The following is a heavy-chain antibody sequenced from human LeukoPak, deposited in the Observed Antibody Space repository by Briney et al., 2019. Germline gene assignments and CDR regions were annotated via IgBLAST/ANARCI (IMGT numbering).Heavy chain of an antibody. D-gene: IGHD3-22*01. V-gene: IGHV4-59*01. Sequence: SETLSLTCTVSGGSISSYYWSWIRQPPGKGLECIGYIYYSGSTNYNPSLKGRVTISVDTSKNQFSLKLSSVTAADTAVYYCARGGNMIVVATAFQHWGQGTLVTVSS. J-gene: IGHJ1*01. CDR2: IYYSGST. CDR3: ARGGNMIVVATAFQH. CDR1: GGSISSYY.